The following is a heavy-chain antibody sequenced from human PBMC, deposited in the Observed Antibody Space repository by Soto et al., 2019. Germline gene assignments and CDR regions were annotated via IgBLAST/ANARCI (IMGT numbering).Heavy chain of an antibody. Sequence: VQLVESGGGVVQPGRSLRLSCAASGFTFSSYGMHWVRQAPGKGLEWVAVISYDGSNKYYADSVKGRFTISRDNSKNTLYLQMNSLTAEDTAVYYCAKDLGIAARKGGFDYWGQGTLVTVSS. D-gene: IGHD6-6*01. V-gene: IGHV3-30*18. CDR1: GFTFSSYG. CDR2: ISYDGSNK. CDR3: AKDLGIAARKGGFDY. J-gene: IGHJ4*02.